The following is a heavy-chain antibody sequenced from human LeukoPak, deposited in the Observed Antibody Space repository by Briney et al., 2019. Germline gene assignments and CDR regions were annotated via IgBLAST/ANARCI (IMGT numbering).Heavy chain of an antibody. CDR2: ISNSGDNT. D-gene: IGHD6-6*01. CDR3: AKDRSAYSSSSGLVNY. V-gene: IGHV3-23*01. CDR1: GFTFSSYA. Sequence: GGSLRLSCAASGFTFSSYAMTWVRQAPGKGLEWVSVISNSGDNTYYADSVKGRFTISRDNSKNTLYLQMNSLRAEDTAVYYCAKDRSAYSSSSGLVNYWGQGTLVTVSS. J-gene: IGHJ4*02.